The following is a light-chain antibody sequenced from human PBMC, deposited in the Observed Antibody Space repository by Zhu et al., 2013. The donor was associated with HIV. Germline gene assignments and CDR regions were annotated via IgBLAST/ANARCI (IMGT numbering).Light chain of an antibody. CDR3: QQYNSYPYT. CDR1: QSINSW. V-gene: IGKV1-5*03. J-gene: IGKJ2*01. CDR2: KAS. Sequence: DIQMTQSPSTLSASIGDRVTITCRATQSINSWLAWYQQKPGKAPKLLIYKASSLASGVPSRFSGSGSGTEFTLTISSLQPDDFATYYCQQYNSYPYTFGQGTKLEI.